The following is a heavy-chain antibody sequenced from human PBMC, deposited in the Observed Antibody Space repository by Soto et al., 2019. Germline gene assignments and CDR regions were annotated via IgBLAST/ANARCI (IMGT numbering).Heavy chain of an antibody. V-gene: IGHV3-11*05. D-gene: IGHD3-10*01. Sequence: QVRLVQSGGGLVKPGGSLRLSCAASGFTFSDHYMSWIRQAPGKGLEWISYISNSGSYTNYADSVKGRFTISRDNAKNSLYLQMNSLRAEDTALYYCSRDPRGGDYWGQGTLVTVSS. CDR3: SRDPRGGDY. J-gene: IGHJ4*02. CDR1: GFTFSDHY. CDR2: ISNSGSYT.